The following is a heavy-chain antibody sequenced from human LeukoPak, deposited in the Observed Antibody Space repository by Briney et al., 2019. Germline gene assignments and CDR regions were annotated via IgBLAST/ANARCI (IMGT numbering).Heavy chain of an antibody. V-gene: IGHV4-61*01. CDR1: GGSVGSGSYY. CDR3: ARDPMAVAATLDAFDI. J-gene: IGHJ3*02. D-gene: IGHD2-15*01. CDR2: IYYSGST. Sequence: SETLSLTCTVAGGSVGSGSYYWSWIRQPPGKGLEGIGYIYYSGSTNYNPSLKSRVTISVDTSKNQFSLKLSSVTAADTAVYYCARDPMAVAATLDAFDIWGQGTMVTVSS.